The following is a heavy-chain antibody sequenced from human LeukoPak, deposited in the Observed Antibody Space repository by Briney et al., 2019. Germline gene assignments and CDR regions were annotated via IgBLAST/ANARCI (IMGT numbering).Heavy chain of an antibody. CDR3: AKDGLRYFDPYYFDY. CDR2: IRYDGSNK. D-gene: IGHD3-9*01. J-gene: IGHJ4*02. V-gene: IGHV3-30*02. Sequence: PGGSLRLSCAASGFTFSSFGMHWVRQAPGKGLEWVAFIRYDGSNKYYADSVKGRFTISRDNSKNTLYLQMNSLRAEDTAVYYCAKDGLRYFDPYYFDYWGQGTLVTVSS. CDR1: GFTFSSFG.